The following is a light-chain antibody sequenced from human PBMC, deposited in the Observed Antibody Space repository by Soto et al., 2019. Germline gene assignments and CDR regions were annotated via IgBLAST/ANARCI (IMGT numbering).Light chain of an antibody. CDR1: SSDVGAYNY. CDR2: EVS. Sequence: QSALTQPPSASGSPGQSVTISCTGTSSDVGAYNYVSWCQQHPGKAPKLMIYEVSKRPSGVPDRFSASKSGNTASLTVSGLQAEDEADYYCSSHGGSNNFYVFGTGTKVTVL. V-gene: IGLV2-8*01. J-gene: IGLJ1*01. CDR3: SSHGGSNNFYV.